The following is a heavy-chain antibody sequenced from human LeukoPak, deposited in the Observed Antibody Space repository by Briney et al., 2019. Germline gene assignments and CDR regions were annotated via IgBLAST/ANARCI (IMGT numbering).Heavy chain of an antibody. Sequence: GGSLRLSCAASGFALSSYWMHWVRQAPGKGLVWVSRINNDGRSTYYADSVKGRFTISRDNADNAVFLQMNNLSVADAGVYYCARGLRTAAGVDYWGQGALVTVSS. V-gene: IGHV3-74*01. CDR3: ARGLRTAAGVDY. CDR2: INNDGRST. D-gene: IGHD6-13*01. J-gene: IGHJ4*02. CDR1: GFALSSYW.